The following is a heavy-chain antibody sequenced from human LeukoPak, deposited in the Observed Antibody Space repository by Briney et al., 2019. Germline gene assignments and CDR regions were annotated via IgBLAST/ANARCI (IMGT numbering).Heavy chain of an antibody. CDR1: GGSISSYY. D-gene: IGHD2-21*02. J-gene: IGHJ6*03. CDR2: IYYSGST. Sequence: SETLSLTCSLSGGSISSYYWSWIRQPPGKGLEWIGYIYYSGSTNYNPSLKSRVTISVDTSKNQFSLKLSSVTAADTAVYYCARVVNCGGDCYDYYYYMDVWGKGTTVTVSS. V-gene: IGHV4-59*01. CDR3: ARVVNCGGDCYDYYYYMDV.